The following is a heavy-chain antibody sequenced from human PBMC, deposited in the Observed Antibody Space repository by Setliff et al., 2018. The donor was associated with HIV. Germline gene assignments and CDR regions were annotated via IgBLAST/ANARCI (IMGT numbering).Heavy chain of an antibody. CDR3: ARDGPMGRFDY. V-gene: IGHV4-59*01. Sequence: SETLSLTCTVSGGSISTYYWTWIRRPPGKGLEWIGYIYYSGGTHYNPSLKSRITISIDMSKNQFSLKLRPVTAADTAVYYCARDGPMGRFDYWGQGALVTVSS. CDR2: IYYSGGT. D-gene: IGHD3-16*01. CDR1: GGSISTYY. J-gene: IGHJ4*02.